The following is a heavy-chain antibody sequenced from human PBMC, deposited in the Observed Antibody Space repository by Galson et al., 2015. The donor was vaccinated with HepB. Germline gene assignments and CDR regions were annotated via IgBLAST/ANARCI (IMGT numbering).Heavy chain of an antibody. Sequence: SLRLSCAASGFTFDDYAMHWVRQAPGKGLEWVSGISWNSGSIGYADSVKGRFTISRDNAKNSLYLQMNSLRAEDTALYYCAKDMAVTNYWYFDLWGRGTLVTVFS. CDR1: GFTFDDYA. V-gene: IGHV3-9*01. D-gene: IGHD4-11*01. CDR3: AKDMAVTNYWYFDL. J-gene: IGHJ2*01. CDR2: ISWNSGSI.